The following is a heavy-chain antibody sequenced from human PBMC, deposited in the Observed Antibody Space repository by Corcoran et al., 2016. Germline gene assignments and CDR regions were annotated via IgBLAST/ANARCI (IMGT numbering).Heavy chain of an antibody. J-gene: IGHJ5*02. Sequence: EVQLVQSGAEVKKPGESLRISCKGSGYSFTSYWISWVRQMPGKGLEWMGRIDPSDSYTNYSPSFQGHVTISADKSISTAYLQWSSLKASDTAMYYCARHYDCSSTSCYTFLEYNWFDPWGQGTLVTVSA. CDR3: ARHYDCSSTSCYTFLEYNWFDP. CDR1: GYSFTSYW. CDR2: IDPSDSYT. D-gene: IGHD2-2*02. V-gene: IGHV5-10-1*03.